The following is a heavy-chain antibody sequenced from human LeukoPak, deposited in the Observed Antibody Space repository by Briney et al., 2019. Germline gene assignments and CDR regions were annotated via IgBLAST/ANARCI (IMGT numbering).Heavy chain of an antibody. D-gene: IGHD3-10*01. CDR1: GYTFTNYP. CDR2: INVVSGDI. Sequence: GASVKVSCKASGYTFTNYPIAWLRQAPGQGLEWMGWINVVSGDINYAQRFRGRVSMTTDTSTSTTYMELRSLISDDTAVYYCARGRFPGSGSYYNSFDFYGHGTLVTVSS. J-gene: IGHJ4*03. V-gene: IGHV1-18*01. CDR3: ARGRFPGSGSYYNSFDF.